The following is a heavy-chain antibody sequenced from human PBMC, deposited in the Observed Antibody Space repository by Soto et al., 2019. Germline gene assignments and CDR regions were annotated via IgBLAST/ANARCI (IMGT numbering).Heavy chain of an antibody. D-gene: IGHD6-6*01. V-gene: IGHV4-30-4*01. CDR1: GGSISSGDYY. CDR3: DRERPDGARLDP. J-gene: IGHJ5*02. CDR2: IYHSGST. Sequence: QVQLQESGPGLVKPSQTLSLTCTVSGGSISSGDYYWSCIRQPPGKGLEWIGYIYHSGSTYYNPSLKSRVTISVDTSKNQFSLKLSSVTAADTAVYYCDRERPDGARLDPWGQGTLVTVSS.